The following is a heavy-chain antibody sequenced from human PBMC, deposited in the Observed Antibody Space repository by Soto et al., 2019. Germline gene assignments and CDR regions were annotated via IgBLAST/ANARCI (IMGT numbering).Heavy chain of an antibody. CDR1: GFTFSSYG. CDR2: IWYDGSNK. J-gene: IGHJ6*02. CDR3: ARFGVNITIFGVVIPDYGMDV. Sequence: WGSLRLSCAASGFTFSSYGMHWVRQAPGKGLEWVAVIWYDGSNKYYADSVKGRFTISRDNSKNTLYLQMNSLRAEDTAVYYCARFGVNITIFGVVIPDYGMDVWGQGTAVTVSS. D-gene: IGHD3-3*01. V-gene: IGHV3-33*01.